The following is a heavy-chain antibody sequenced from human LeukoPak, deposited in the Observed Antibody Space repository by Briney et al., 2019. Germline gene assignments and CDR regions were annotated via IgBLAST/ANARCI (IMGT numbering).Heavy chain of an antibody. CDR3: ATALPKRMIVVVIFDY. V-gene: IGHV1-24*01. CDR1: GYTLTELS. Sequence: GASVKVSCKVSGYTLTELSMHWVRQAPGKGLEWVGGFDPEDGETIYAQKFQGRVTMTEDTSTDTAYMELSSLRSEDTAVYYCATALPKRMIVVVIFDYWGQGTLVTVSS. J-gene: IGHJ4*02. CDR2: FDPEDGET. D-gene: IGHD3-22*01.